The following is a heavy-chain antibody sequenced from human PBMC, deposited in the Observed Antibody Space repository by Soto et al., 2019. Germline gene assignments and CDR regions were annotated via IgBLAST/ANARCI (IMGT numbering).Heavy chain of an antibody. J-gene: IGHJ4*02. Sequence: QVQLQGSGPGLLKPSETLSLTCTVSGDSISSYYWSWIRQPPGKGLEWIGYIYYSGSTNYNPSLKXLVXTXADTSQNQFSLNLSSVTAADTAVYYCARSNGDYGDDWSQGTLVTVSS. V-gene: IGHV4-59*01. CDR1: GDSISSYY. CDR2: IYYSGST. D-gene: IGHD4-17*01. CDR3: ARSNGDYGDD.